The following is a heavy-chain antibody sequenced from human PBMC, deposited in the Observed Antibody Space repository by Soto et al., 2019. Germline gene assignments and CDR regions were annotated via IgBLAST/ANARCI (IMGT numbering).Heavy chain of an antibody. CDR1: GGSISSYY. CDR3: ASAPSKPGEPIWDVFDF. D-gene: IGHD1-26*01. Sequence: QVHLQESGPGLVKPSETLSLTCTVSGGSISSYYWNGIRQSAGKGLEWIGRISASGITNYNPSLKSRINMSIDTSKNQFSLTLSSVTAADTAVYYCASAPSKPGEPIWDVFDFWGQGTMVTVSS. CDR2: ISASGIT. V-gene: IGHV4-4*07. J-gene: IGHJ3*01.